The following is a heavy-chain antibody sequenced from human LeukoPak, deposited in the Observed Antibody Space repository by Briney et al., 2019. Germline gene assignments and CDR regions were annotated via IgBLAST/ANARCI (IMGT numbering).Heavy chain of an antibody. CDR2: IYNSGTT. CDR3: ARRSPVGYNNFDF. V-gene: IGHV4-59*01. D-gene: IGHD5-18*01. Sequence: SETLSLTCNVSSGSISSYYWNWIRQPPGKGLEWIGYIYNSGTTNYNPPLKSRVTISVHTSKNQFSLNLRSVTAADTAVYYCARRSPVGYNNFDFWGQGTLVAVSS. CDR1: SGSISSYY. J-gene: IGHJ4*02.